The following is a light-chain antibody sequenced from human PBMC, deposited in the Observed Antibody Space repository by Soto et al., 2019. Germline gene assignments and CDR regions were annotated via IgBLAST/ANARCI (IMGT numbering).Light chain of an antibody. J-gene: IGKJ4*01. CDR1: QSVSSSH. Sequence: EIVLTQSPGTLSLSPGERATLSCRASQSVSSSHLAWYQQKPGQAPRLLIYGASSRATGIPDRFSDSGSGTDFTLTISRLEPEDLAVYYCQQYGSSPLTFGGGTKVDIK. CDR2: GAS. V-gene: IGKV3-20*01. CDR3: QQYGSSPLT.